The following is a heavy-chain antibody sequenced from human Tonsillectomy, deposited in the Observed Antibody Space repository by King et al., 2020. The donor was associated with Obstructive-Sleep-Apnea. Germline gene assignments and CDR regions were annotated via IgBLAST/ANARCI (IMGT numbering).Heavy chain of an antibody. J-gene: IGHJ4*02. V-gene: IGHV4-59*01. Sequence: LQLQESGPGLVKPSETLSLTCTVSGGSISSYYLSWIRQPPGKRLEWIGYIYYSGNTNSNPSLNSRVTISVDTSKNQFSLKLSSVTAADTAVYYCARNYYDSSGPYLGANYFDYWGQGTLVTVSS. D-gene: IGHD3-22*01. CDR3: ARNYYDSSGPYLGANYFDY. CDR2: IYYSGNT. CDR1: GGSISSYY.